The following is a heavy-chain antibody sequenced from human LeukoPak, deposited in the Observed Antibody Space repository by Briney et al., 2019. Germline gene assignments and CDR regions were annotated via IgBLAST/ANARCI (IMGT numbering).Heavy chain of an antibody. CDR1: GFTFSGSA. CDR2: IRSKANSYAT. V-gene: IGHV3-73*01. Sequence: GGSLRLSCAASGFTFSGSAMHWVRQASGKGLEWVGRIRSKANSYATAYAASVKSRFTISRDDSKNTAYLQMNSLKTEDTAVYYRTTDIVVVTGNFDYWGQGTLVTVSS. D-gene: IGHD2-21*02. CDR3: TTDIVVVTGNFDY. J-gene: IGHJ4*02.